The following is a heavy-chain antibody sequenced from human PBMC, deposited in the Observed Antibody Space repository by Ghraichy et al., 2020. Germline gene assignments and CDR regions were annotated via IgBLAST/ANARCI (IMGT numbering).Heavy chain of an antibody. CDR1: GFTFSSYE. CDR3: ASTNPSIAARPAYGMDV. Sequence: GGSLRLSCAASGFTFSSYEMNWVRQAPGKGLEWVSYISSSGSTIYYADSVKGRFTISRDNAKNSLYLQMNSLRAEDTAVYYCASTNPSIAARPAYGMDVWGQGTTVTVSS. J-gene: IGHJ6*02. CDR2: ISSSGSTI. D-gene: IGHD6-6*01. V-gene: IGHV3-48*03.